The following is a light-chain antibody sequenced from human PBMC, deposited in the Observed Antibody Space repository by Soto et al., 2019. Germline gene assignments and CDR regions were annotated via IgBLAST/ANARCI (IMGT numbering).Light chain of an antibody. Sequence: QPVLTQPASVSVSPGQSITISCTGTSSDVGGYNYVSWYQQHPGKAPKLMIYDVSNRPSGVSNRFSGSKSGNTASLTISGRQAEDEADYYCSSYTSSSTLGFGTGTKVTVL. CDR2: DVS. V-gene: IGLV2-14*01. J-gene: IGLJ1*01. CDR3: SSYTSSSTLG. CDR1: SSDVGGYNY.